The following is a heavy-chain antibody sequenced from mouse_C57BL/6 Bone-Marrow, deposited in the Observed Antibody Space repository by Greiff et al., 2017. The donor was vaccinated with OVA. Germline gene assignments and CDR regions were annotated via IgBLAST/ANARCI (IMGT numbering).Heavy chain of an antibody. Sequence: QVQLKQPGAELVKPGASVKVSCKASGYTFTSYWMHWVKQRPGQGLEWIGRIHPSDSDTNYNQKFKGKATLTVDKSSSTAYMQLSSLTSEDSAVYYCASYYYGSSLYAMDYWGQGTSVTVSS. J-gene: IGHJ4*01. CDR1: GYTFTSYW. CDR3: ASYYYGSSLYAMDY. D-gene: IGHD1-1*01. V-gene: IGHV1-74*01. CDR2: IHPSDSDT.